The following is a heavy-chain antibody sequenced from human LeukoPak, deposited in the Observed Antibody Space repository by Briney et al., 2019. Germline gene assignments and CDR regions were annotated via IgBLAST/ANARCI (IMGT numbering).Heavy chain of an antibody. CDR1: GGSISSSSYY. V-gene: IGHV4-39*07. J-gene: IGHJ3*02. D-gene: IGHD6-19*01. CDR2: IYYSGST. Sequence: ASETLSLTCTVSGGSISSSSYYWGWIRQPPGKGLEWIGSIYYSGSTYYNPSLKSRVTISVDTSKNQFSLKLSSVTAADTAVYYCARATKQWLVRRAFDIWGQGTMVTVSS. CDR3: ARATKQWLVRRAFDI.